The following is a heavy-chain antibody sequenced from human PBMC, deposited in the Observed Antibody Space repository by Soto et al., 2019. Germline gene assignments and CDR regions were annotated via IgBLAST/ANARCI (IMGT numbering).Heavy chain of an antibody. CDR2: IYYSGST. CDR1: GGSISSYY. V-gene: IGHV4-59*01. D-gene: IGHD3-16*01. CDR3: ARVIMITFGGGGAFDI. Sequence: SETLSLTCTVSGGSISSYYWSWIRQPPGKGLEWIGYIYYSGSTNYNPSLKSRVTISVDTSKNQFSLKLSSVTAADTAVYYCARVIMITFGGGGAFDIWGQGTMVTVSS. J-gene: IGHJ3*02.